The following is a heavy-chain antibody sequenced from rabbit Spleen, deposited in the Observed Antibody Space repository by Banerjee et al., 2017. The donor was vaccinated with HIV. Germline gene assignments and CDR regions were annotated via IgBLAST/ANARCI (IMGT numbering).Heavy chain of an antibody. V-gene: IGHV1S43*01. J-gene: IGHJ3*01. CDR2: IYAAKGST. D-gene: IGHD6-1*01. CDR1: GFSFSSNEY. CDR3: ARAGYAGYSGYGYPYNMDL. Sequence: QEQLEESGGDLVKPGASLTLTCTASGFSFSSNEYMCWVRQAPGKGLEWIGIIYAAKGSTDYASWVNGRFTISSDNAQSTVDLKMTSLTAADTATYFCARAGYAGYSGYGYPYNMDLWGPGTLVTVS.